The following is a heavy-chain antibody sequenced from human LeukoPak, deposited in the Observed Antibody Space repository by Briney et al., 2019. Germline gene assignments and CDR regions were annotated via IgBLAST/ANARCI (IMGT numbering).Heavy chain of an antibody. D-gene: IGHD2-8*01. CDR2: ISGSGGST. J-gene: IGHJ4*02. Sequence: RGSLRLYCAASGFTFSSYAVSWVRQAPGKGLESVSSISGSGGSTYSADSVKGRFTISRDNSKNTLYLQMNSLRAEDTALYYCAKDRSCTNDICHGDFDYWGQGTLVTVSS. CDR1: GFTFSSYA. CDR3: AKDRSCTNDICHGDFDY. V-gene: IGHV3-23*01.